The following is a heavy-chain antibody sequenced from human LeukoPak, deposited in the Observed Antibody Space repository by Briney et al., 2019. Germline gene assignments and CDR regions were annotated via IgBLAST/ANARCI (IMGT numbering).Heavy chain of an antibody. CDR3: ARDTAQLFLWFDP. CDR2: IIPILGIA. D-gene: IGHD6-13*01. CDR1: GYTFTGYY. V-gene: IGHV1-69*04. J-gene: IGHJ5*02. Sequence: SVKVSCKASGYTFTGYYMHWVRQAPGQGLEWMGRIIPILGIANYAQKFQGRVTITADKSTSTAYMELSSLRSEDTAVYYCARDTAQLFLWFDPWGQGTLVTVSS.